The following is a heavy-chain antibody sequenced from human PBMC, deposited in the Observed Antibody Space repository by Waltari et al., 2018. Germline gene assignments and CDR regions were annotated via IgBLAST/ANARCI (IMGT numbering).Heavy chain of an antibody. CDR2: IIPIIGTA. CDR3: AREGRSDSSLSDAFDI. V-gene: IGHV1-69*05. Sequence: HVQLVQSGAEVKKPGSSVKVSCQSVGGTFSMHAIPWGRQAPGQGLEWMGGIIPIIGTANYAQVYEDRVSITTDESMTTVYMELNSLKSEDTAVYYCAREGRSDSSLSDAFDIWGQGTVVSVSS. CDR1: GGTFSMHA. J-gene: IGHJ3*02. D-gene: IGHD6-6*01.